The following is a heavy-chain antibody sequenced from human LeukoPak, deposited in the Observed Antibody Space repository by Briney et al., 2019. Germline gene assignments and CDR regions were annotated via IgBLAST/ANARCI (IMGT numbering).Heavy chain of an antibody. Sequence: GGSLRLSCVASGFTFSDYYMSWIRQAPGKGLEWVSYISSSGSTIYYADSVKGRFTISRDNAKNSLYLQMNSLRAEDTAVYYCARGDSSGYYPSPPDYWGQGTLVTVSS. V-gene: IGHV3-11*01. D-gene: IGHD3-22*01. CDR2: ISSSGSTI. CDR1: GFTFSDYY. J-gene: IGHJ4*02. CDR3: ARGDSSGYYPSPPDY.